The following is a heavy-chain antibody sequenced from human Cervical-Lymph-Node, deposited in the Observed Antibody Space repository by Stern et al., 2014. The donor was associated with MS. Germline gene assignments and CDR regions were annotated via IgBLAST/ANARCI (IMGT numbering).Heavy chain of an antibody. Sequence: QVQLVQSGAEVKKPGASVKVSCKASGYSFTDFNTHWVRQAPGQGLEWMGRISPHTGGAKYAQKFQGRVTMTRDTSITTAYMEVDSLTSDDTAVYYCATDGGSGFQMDVWSQGTTVTVSS. CDR1: GYSFTDFN. V-gene: IGHV1-2*06. D-gene: IGHD6-25*01. CDR3: ATDGGSGFQMDV. CDR2: ISPHTGGA. J-gene: IGHJ6*02.